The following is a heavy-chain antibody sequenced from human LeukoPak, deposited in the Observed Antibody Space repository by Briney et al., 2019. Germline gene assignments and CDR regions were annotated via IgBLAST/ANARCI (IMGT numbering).Heavy chain of an antibody. CDR2: ISYDGSNK. CDR3: AKQCGGSDWFDAFDI. V-gene: IGHV3-30*18. Sequence: PGRSLRLSCAASGFTFSYYGLHWVRQGPGKGLEWVAVISYDGSNKYYADSAKGRFTISRDNSKNTLYLQMNSLRAEDTAVYYCAKQCGGSDWFDAFDIWGQGTMVTVSS. CDR1: GFTFSYYG. D-gene: IGHD6-19*01. J-gene: IGHJ3*02.